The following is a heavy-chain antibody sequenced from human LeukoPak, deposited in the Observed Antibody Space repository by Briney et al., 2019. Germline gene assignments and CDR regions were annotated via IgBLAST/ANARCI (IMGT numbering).Heavy chain of an antibody. Sequence: SETLSLTCAIYIESFRCYYWTWIRQPPGKGLEWIGEINHSGTTNYNPSLKSRVTISADTSKNQFSLKLTSVTAADTATYYCARVRGDLSIDYWGQGNLVTVSS. CDR1: IESFRCYY. CDR3: ARVRGDLSIDY. J-gene: IGHJ4*02. D-gene: IGHD2-21*02. CDR2: INHSGTT. V-gene: IGHV4-34*01.